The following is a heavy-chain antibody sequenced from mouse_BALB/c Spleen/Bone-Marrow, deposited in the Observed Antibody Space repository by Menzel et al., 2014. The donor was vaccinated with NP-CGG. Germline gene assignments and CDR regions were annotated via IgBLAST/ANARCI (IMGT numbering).Heavy chain of an antibody. CDR1: GYTFTSYW. CDR3: ARTYFDH. J-gene: IGHJ2*01. CDR2: INPSNGRT. V-gene: IGHV1S81*02. Sequence: VKLQESGAELVKPGASVKLSCKASGYTFTSYWMHWVKQRPGQGLEWIGEINPSNGRTNYNEKFKSKATLTVDKSSSTAYMQLSSLTSEDSAVYYCARTYFDHWGQGTTLTVSS.